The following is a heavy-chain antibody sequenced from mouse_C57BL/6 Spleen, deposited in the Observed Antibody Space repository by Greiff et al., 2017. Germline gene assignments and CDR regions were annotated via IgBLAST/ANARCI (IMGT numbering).Heavy chain of an antibody. V-gene: IGHV1-80*01. D-gene: IGHD1-1*01. J-gene: IGHJ1*03. CDR3: AIATTVVAMYFDD. CDR1: GYAFSSYW. CDR2: IYPGDGDT. Sequence: VQLQQSGAELVKPGASVKISCKASGYAFSSYWMNWVKQRPGKGLAWIGQIYPGDGDTNYNGKFKGKATLPVDQPSSTAYMQLSSLTSEDSAVYYWAIATTVVAMYFDDWGTGTTVTVSS.